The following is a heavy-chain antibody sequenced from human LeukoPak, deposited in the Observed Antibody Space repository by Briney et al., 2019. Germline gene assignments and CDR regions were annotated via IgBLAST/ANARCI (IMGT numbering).Heavy chain of an antibody. V-gene: IGHV4-59*11. CDR1: GGSISSHY. CDR3: ARFYDISGHPSRIDY. CDR2: IYYTGST. Sequence: SETLSLTCTVSGGSISSHYWSWIRQPPGKGLEWIGYIYYTGSTSYNPSLKSQVTISVDTSKNQFSLKLSSVTVADTAVYYCARFYDISGHPSRIDYWGQGTLVTVSS. D-gene: IGHD3-22*01. J-gene: IGHJ4*02.